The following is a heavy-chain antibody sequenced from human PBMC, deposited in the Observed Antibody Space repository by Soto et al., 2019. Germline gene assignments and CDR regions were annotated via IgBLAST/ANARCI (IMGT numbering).Heavy chain of an antibody. CDR2: INPSGGST. CDR3: ARVPIKAVAGLNAFDI. CDR1: GYTFTSYY. J-gene: IGHJ3*02. V-gene: IGHV1-46*03. Sequence: ASVKVSCKASGYTFTSYYMHWVRQAPGQGLEWMGIINPSGGSTSYAQKFQGRVTMTRDTSTSTVYMELSSLRSEDTAVYYCARVPIKAVAGLNAFDIWGQGTMVTVSS. D-gene: IGHD6-19*01.